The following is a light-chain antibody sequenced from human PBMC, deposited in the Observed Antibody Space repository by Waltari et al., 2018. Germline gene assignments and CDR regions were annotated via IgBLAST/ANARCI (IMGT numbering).Light chain of an antibody. V-gene: IGLV2-23*02. J-gene: IGLJ3*02. CDR1: SSDIGDLIL. Sequence: QSALTQPASVSGSPGQSITISCTGTSSDIGDLILSSWYQLHPGKAPNLILYEVNQRPSGVSYRFSGSKSGYTAYLTISGLQAEDEADYYCCAYVGRTTWVFGGGTSLTVL. CDR3: CAYVGRTTWV. CDR2: EVN.